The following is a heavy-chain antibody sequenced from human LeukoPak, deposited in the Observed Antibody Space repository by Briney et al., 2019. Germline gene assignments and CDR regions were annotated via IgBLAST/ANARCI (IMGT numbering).Heavy chain of an antibody. J-gene: IGHJ4*02. CDR1: GYTFTSYG. Sequence: ASVKVSCKASGYTFTSYGINWVRQAPGQGLEWVGWISAYNGHTNYAQKVQGRVSMTTDTSTNTAYMELRSLRSDDTAVYYCAREQNYYDSSGYRIYYFDYWGQGTLVTVSS. V-gene: IGHV1-18*01. CDR2: ISAYNGHT. CDR3: AREQNYYDSSGYRIYYFDY. D-gene: IGHD3-22*01.